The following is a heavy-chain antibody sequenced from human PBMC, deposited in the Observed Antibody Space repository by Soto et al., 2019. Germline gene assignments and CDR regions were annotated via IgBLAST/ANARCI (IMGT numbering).Heavy chain of an antibody. CDR2: ITSNGNFL. Sequence: GGSLRLSCATSGFPFYVYGMTWVRQAPGKGLEWVSSITSNGNFLYYADAVRGRFTISRDNPKASLSLEMNNLRAEHTAVYYCTRSDYGDAPGYWGQGTLVTVSS. V-gene: IGHV3-21*01. CDR3: TRSDYGDAPGY. J-gene: IGHJ4*02. CDR1: GFPFYVYG. D-gene: IGHD4-17*01.